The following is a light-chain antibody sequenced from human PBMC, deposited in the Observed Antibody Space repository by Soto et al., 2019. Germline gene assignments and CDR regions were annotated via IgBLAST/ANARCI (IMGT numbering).Light chain of an antibody. Sequence: EIVLTQSPGNLSLSPGERATLSCRASQSVGSSYLAWYQQKPGQAPRLLIYGTSSRATGIPDRFSGSGSGTDFTLTISRLEPEDFAVYYCQQYGDSPWTFGQGTKVDIK. CDR2: GTS. J-gene: IGKJ1*01. CDR3: QQYGDSPWT. CDR1: QSVGSSY. V-gene: IGKV3-20*01.